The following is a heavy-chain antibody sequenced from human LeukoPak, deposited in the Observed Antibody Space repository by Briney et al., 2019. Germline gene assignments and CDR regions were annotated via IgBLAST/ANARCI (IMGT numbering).Heavy chain of an antibody. CDR3: ARAYVDTAMVFDY. CDR1: GGSISSYY. J-gene: IGHJ4*02. V-gene: IGHV4-59*01. D-gene: IGHD5-18*01. Sequence: SETLSLTCTVSGGSISSYYWSWIRQPPGKGLEWLGYIYYSGSTNYNPSLKSRVTISVDTSKNQFSLKLSSVTAADTAVYYCARAYVDTAMVFDYWGREPWSPSPQ. CDR2: IYYSGST.